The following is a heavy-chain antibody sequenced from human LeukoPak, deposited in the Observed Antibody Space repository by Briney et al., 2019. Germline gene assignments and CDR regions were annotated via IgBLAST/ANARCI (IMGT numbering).Heavy chain of an antibody. CDR1: GFTFSSYA. J-gene: IGHJ4*02. CDR2: ISYDGSDK. Sequence: GGSLRLSCAASGFTFSSYAMHWVRQAPGKGLEWVAVISYDGSDKYYADSVKGRFTISRDNSKNTLYVQMNSMRGEDTAVYYCARDTDMAAADYYFDYWGQGTLVTVSS. V-gene: IGHV3-30-3*01. D-gene: IGHD6-13*01. CDR3: ARDTDMAAADYYFDY.